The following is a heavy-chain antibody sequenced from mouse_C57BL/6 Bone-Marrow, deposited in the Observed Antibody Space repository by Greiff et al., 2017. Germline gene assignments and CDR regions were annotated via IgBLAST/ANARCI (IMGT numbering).Heavy chain of an antibody. D-gene: IGHD1-1*01. V-gene: IGHV1-69*01. CDR1: GYTFTSYW. CDR2: IDPSDSYT. Sequence: QVQLKQPGAELVMPGASVKLSCKASGYTFTSYWMHWVKQRPGQGLEWIGEIDPSDSYTNYNQKFKGKSTLTVDKSSSTAYMQLSSLPSEDSAVYYCAPYYGSSYWYFDVWGTGTTVTVSS. J-gene: IGHJ1*03. CDR3: APYYGSSYWYFDV.